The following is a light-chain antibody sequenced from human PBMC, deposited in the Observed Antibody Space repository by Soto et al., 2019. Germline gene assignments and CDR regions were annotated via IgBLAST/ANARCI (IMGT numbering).Light chain of an antibody. CDR1: SSNIGADYD. V-gene: IGLV1-40*01. CDR3: SLYTSENTYV. Sequence: QSVLTQPPSVSGAPGQRVTISCTGSSSNIGADYDIHWYQHLPGTAPKLLIYANINRPSGVPDRFSGSKSGNTASLTISGLQAADEADYYCSLYTSENTYVFGTGTKVTVL. J-gene: IGLJ1*01. CDR2: ANI.